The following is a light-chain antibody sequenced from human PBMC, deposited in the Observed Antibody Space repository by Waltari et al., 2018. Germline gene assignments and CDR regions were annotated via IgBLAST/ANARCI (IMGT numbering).Light chain of an antibody. CDR2: RNN. J-gene: IGLJ2*01. CDR3: ASWDDILSGVL. V-gene: IGLV1-47*01. Sequence: QSVLTQPPSASGTPGQRVTISCSGSSSHIGSNYIYWYHQLPGTAPKPLLYRNNQRPSGVPDRFSGSKSGTSASLAISGLRSEDEADYYCASWDDILSGVLFGGGTKLSVL. CDR1: SSHIGSNY.